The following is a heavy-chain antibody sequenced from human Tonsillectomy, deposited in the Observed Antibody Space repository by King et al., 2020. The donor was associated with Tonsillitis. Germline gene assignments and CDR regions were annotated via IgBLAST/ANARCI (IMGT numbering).Heavy chain of an antibody. D-gene: IGHD3-9*01. J-gene: IGHJ4*02. CDR2: INGYNGNT. CDR1: GYTSSSYG. CDR3: ALDILTGFYEY. Sequence: QLVQSGAEVKKPGASVKVSCKASGYTSSSYGITWVRQAPGQGLEWMGWINGYNGNTIYAQKLQGRVTVTTETSTSTAYMELRSLRSDDTAVYYCALDILTGFYEYWGQGTLVTVSS. V-gene: IGHV1-18*01.